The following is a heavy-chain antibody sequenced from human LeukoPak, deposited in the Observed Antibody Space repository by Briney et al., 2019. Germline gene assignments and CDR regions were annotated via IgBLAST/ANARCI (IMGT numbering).Heavy chain of an antibody. J-gene: IGHJ3*02. CDR2: ITGSSNYI. Sequence: GGSLRLSCAASGFPFSSYTKNWVRQAPGKGLEWVSSITGSSNYIYYRDSVKGRFTISRDNAKNSLNLQLNSLRAEDTAVYYCARDTWSGGAFDIWGQGTMVTVSS. V-gene: IGHV3-21*01. CDR1: GFPFSSYT. CDR3: ARDTWSGGAFDI. D-gene: IGHD3-3*01.